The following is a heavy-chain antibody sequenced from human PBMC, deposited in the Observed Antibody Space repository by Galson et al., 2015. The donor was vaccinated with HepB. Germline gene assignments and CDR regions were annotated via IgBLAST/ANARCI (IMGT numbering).Heavy chain of an antibody. CDR2: IYYSGST. Sequence: TLSLTCTVSGGSISSSSYYWGWIRQPPGKGLEWIGYIYYSGSTYYNPSLKSRVTISVDTSKNQFSLKLSSVTAADTAVYYCARGTWGYGDWAGNAFDIWGQGTMVTVSS. J-gene: IGHJ3*02. CDR3: ARGTWGYGDWAGNAFDI. D-gene: IGHD2-21*01. CDR1: GGSISSSSYY. V-gene: IGHV4-30-4*08.